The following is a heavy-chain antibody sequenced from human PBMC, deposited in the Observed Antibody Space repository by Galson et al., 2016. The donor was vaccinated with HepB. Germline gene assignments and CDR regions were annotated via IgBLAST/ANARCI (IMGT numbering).Heavy chain of an antibody. J-gene: IGHJ4*02. CDR2: IDWDDDK. V-gene: IGHV2-70*04. D-gene: IGHD1-26*01. CDR3: ARMGSGSYLFDY. Sequence: PALVKPTQTLTLTCSFSGFSLKTSGMRVSWIRQPPGKALEWLARIDWDDDKFYSTSLNTRLSISKDTSKNQVVLTMTNMDPVDTATYFCARMGSGSYLFDYWGQGILVTVSS. CDR1: GFSLKTSGMR.